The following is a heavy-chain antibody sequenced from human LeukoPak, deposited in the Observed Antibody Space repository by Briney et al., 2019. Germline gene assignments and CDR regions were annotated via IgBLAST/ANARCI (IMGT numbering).Heavy chain of an antibody. J-gene: IGHJ5*02. V-gene: IGHV6-1*01. Sequence: SQTLSLTCAISGDSVSSNSVTWNWIRQSPSRGLEWLGRTYYRSTWYNDYAVSVRGRITVNPDTSKNQFSLHLNSVTPEDTAVYYCAGRLTQYACFDPWGQGILVTVSS. CDR3: AGRLTQYACFDP. D-gene: IGHD2-2*01. CDR1: GDSVSSNSVT. CDR2: TYYRSTWYN.